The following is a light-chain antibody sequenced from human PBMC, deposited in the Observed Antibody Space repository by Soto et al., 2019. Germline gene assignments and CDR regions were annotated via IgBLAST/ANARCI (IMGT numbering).Light chain of an antibody. Sequence: DIRMTQSPSSVSASLGDRVTITCRAGQYIGTSLAWYQQRPGEAPKLRIYGAYRLESGVPSRFSGSGSGTEFSLTISSLQTDDFATYYCQQYNSFPTFGQGTKVDIK. CDR3: QQYNSFPT. J-gene: IGKJ1*01. V-gene: IGKV1-5*01. CDR1: QYIGTS. CDR2: GAY.